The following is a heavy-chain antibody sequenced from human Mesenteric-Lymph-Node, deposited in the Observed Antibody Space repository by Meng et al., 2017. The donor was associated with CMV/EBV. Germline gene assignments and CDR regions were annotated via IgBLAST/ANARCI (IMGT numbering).Heavy chain of an antibody. CDR2: ISYDGSGT. V-gene: IGHV3-30-3*01. CDR3: ARTLVPSATYYYYGMDV. CDR1: GFTFSSYA. J-gene: IGHJ6*02. Sequence: GESLKISCAASGFTFSSYALHWVRQAPGKGLDWVAVISYDGSGTYYADSVKGRFTISRDNSKNTLYLQLNSLRAEDTAVYYCARTLVPSATYYYYGMDVWGQGTTVTVSS. D-gene: IGHD2-2*01.